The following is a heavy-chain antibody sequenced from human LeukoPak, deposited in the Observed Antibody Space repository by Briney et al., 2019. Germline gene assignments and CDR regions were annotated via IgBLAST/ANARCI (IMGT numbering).Heavy chain of an antibody. Sequence: PGGSLRLSCAASGFTFSSYGMHWVRQAPGKGLEGVAFIRYDGSNKYYADSVKGRFTISRDNPKNTLYLQMNSLRAEDTAVYYCAKDLIVVVPAAIRSNFDYWGQGTLVTVSS. CDR3: AKDLIVVVPAAIRSNFDY. CDR2: IRYDGSNK. J-gene: IGHJ4*02. D-gene: IGHD2-2*02. V-gene: IGHV3-30*02. CDR1: GFTFSSYG.